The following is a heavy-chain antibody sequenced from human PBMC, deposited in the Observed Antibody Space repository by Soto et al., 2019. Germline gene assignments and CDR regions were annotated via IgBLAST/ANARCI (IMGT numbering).Heavy chain of an antibody. CDR3: ARQDVMYSADAFDI. D-gene: IGHD2-21*01. CDR2: IYYSGST. Sequence: QVQLQESGPGLVKPSETLSLTCTVSGGSISSYYWSWIRQPPGKGLEWIGYIYYSGSTNYNPSLKSRATISVDTSKNQFSLKLSSVTAADTAVYYCARQDVMYSADAFDIWGQGTMVTVSS. V-gene: IGHV4-59*08. J-gene: IGHJ3*02. CDR1: GGSISSYY.